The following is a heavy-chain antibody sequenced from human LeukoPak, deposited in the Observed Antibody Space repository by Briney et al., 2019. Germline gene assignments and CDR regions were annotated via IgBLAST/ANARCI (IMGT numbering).Heavy chain of an antibody. D-gene: IGHD6-6*01. CDR2: IYSGGST. V-gene: IGHV3-53*01. CDR3: ARTISSSRIYYYYYMDV. CDR1: GFTVSSNY. Sequence: PGGSLRLSCAASGFTVSSNYMSWVRQAPGKGLERVSVIYSGGSTYYADSVKGRFTISRDNSKNTLYLQMNSLRAEDTAVYYCARTISSSRIYYYYYMDVWGKGTTVTVSS. J-gene: IGHJ6*03.